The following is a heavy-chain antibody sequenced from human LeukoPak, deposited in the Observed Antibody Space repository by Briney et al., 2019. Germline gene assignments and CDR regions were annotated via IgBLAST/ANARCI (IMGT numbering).Heavy chain of an antibody. J-gene: IGHJ5*02. Sequence: SETLSLTCTVSGGSIGSYYWSWIRQPPGKGLEWIGYIYYSGSTNYNPSLKSRVTISVDTSKNQFSLKLSSVTAADTAVYYCARVSSYCSSPSCYRAGFATWFDPWGQGTWSPSPQ. CDR1: GGSIGSYY. CDR2: IYYSGST. D-gene: IGHD2-2*01. CDR3: ARVSSYCSSPSCYRAGFATWFDP. V-gene: IGHV4-59*08.